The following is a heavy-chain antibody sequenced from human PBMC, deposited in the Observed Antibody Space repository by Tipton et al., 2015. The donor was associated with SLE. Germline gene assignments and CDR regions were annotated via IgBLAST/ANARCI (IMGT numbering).Heavy chain of an antibody. J-gene: IGHJ4*02. Sequence: TLSLTCAVSGYSISSGYSWGWFRQPPGKGLEWIGGIYHSGSTYYNPALKRRVTITVDTSKNQFSLKLSSVTAADTAVYYCARDRTMVRGVLDYWGQGTLVTVSS. CDR1: GYSISSGYS. D-gene: IGHD3-10*01. CDR3: ARDRTMVRGVLDY. CDR2: IYHSGST. V-gene: IGHV4-38-2*01.